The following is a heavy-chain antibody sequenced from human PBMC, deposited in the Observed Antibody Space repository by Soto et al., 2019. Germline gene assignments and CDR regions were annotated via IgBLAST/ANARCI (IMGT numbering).Heavy chain of an antibody. V-gene: IGHV3-23*01. CDR2: IGSSGSNT. J-gene: IGHJ6*02. CDR3: ARVVRYFDTPYGMDV. Sequence: EVQLLESGEGLVQPGGSLKLSCAASGFTFSNYAMSWVRQAPGKGLEWVSGIGSSGSNTYYAESVKGRFTISRDNSKNTLFLQMNSLRAEDTAEYYCARVVRYFDTPYGMDVWGQGTTVTVSS. D-gene: IGHD3-9*01. CDR1: GFTFSNYA.